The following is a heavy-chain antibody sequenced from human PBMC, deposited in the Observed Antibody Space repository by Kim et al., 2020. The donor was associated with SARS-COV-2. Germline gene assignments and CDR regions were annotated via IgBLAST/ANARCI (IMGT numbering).Heavy chain of an antibody. CDR3: ARLQYSYGRGSGMDV. CDR2: IYPGDSDT. D-gene: IGHD5-18*01. Sequence: GESLKISCKGSGYSFTSYWIGWVRQMPGKGLEWMGIIYPGDSDTRYSPSFQGQVTISADKSISTAYLQWSSLKASDTAMYYCARLQYSYGRGSGMDVWGQGTTVTVSS. J-gene: IGHJ6*02. CDR1: GYSFTSYW. V-gene: IGHV5-51*01.